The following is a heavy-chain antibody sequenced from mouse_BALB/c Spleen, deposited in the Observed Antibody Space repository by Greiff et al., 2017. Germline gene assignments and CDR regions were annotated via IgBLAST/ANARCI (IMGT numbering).Heavy chain of an antibody. V-gene: IGHV5-17*02. D-gene: IGHD3-1*01. CDR3: ARTPRDWYFDV. CDR2: ISSGSSTI. CDR1: GFTFSSFG. Sequence: EVQVVESGGGLVQPGGSRKLSCAASGFTFSSFGMHWVRQAPEKGLEWVAYISSGSSTIYYADTVKGRFTISRDNPKNTLFLQMTSLRSEDTAMYYCARTPRDWYFDVWGAGTTVTVSS. J-gene: IGHJ1*01.